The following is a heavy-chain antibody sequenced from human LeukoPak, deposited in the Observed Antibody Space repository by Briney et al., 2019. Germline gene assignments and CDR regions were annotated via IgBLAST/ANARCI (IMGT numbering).Heavy chain of an antibody. Sequence: TSETLSVTCTVSGGSISSYYWSWIRQPPGKGLEWIGYIYYSGSTNYNPSLKSRVTISVDTSKNQFSLKLSSVTAADTAVYYCARGIYDFWSGYSDYWGQGTLVTVSS. V-gene: IGHV4-59*01. CDR2: IYYSGST. CDR1: GGSISSYY. CDR3: ARGIYDFWSGYSDY. D-gene: IGHD3-3*01. J-gene: IGHJ4*02.